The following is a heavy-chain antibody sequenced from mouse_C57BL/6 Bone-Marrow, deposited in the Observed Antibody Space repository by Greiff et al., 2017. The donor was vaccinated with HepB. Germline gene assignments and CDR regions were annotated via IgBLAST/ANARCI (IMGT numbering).Heavy chain of an antibody. Sequence: QVQLQQSGAELVKPGASVKLSCKASGYTFTSYWMHWVKQRPGQGLEWIGMIHPNSGSTNYNEKFKSKATLTVDKSSSTAYMQLSSLTSEDSAVYYCARKGRYYGPWFAYWGQGTLVTVSA. V-gene: IGHV1-64*01. CDR2: IHPNSGST. CDR3: ARKGRYYGPWFAY. D-gene: IGHD1-1*01. CDR1: GYTFTSYW. J-gene: IGHJ3*01.